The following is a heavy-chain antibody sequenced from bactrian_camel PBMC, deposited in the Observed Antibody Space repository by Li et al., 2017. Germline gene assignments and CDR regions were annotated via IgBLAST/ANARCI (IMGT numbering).Heavy chain of an antibody. V-gene: IGHV3S1*01. J-gene: IGHJ4*01. Sequence: HVQLVESGGDLVQPGGSLTLSCAASGFIFEHYWMNWVRQAPGNGLEWVAKIGPDGDIRYYADAVRGRFNVSRDNAKSTMYLLMNSLQPEDTAMYYCVKDWNNQAAQRKGQGTQVTVS. CDR1: GFIFEHYW. CDR2: IGPDGDIR. D-gene: IGHD1*01.